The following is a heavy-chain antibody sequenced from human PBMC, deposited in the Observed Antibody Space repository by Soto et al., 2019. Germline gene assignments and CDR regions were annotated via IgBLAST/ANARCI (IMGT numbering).Heavy chain of an antibody. CDR1: GFTFSSYS. V-gene: IGHV3-48*01. Sequence: PGGSLRLSCAASGFTFSSYSMNWVRQAPGKGLEWVSYISSSSSTIYYVDSVKGRFTISRDNAKNSLYLQMNSLRAEDTAVYYCARDSVVLRFLEWLPPNYFDYWGQGTLVTVSS. CDR2: ISSSSSTI. J-gene: IGHJ4*02. D-gene: IGHD3-3*01. CDR3: ARDSVVLRFLEWLPPNYFDY.